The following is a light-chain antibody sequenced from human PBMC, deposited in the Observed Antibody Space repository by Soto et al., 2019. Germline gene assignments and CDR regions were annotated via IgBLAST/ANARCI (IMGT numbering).Light chain of an antibody. V-gene: IGLV2-14*02. CDR3: ASYLTTSPLEV. CDR2: EVT. Sequence: QSALTQPASVSGSVGQSITISCTGTSSDVGSYNLVSWYQQHPGKAPKLIIYEVTKRPSGVSNRLSGSKSGNTASLTISGLQAADEADYYCASYLTTSPLEVFGTGTKVTVL. J-gene: IGLJ1*01. CDR1: SSDVGSYNL.